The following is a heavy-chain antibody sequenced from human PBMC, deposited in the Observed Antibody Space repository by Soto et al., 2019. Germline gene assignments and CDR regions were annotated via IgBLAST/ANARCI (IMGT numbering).Heavy chain of an antibody. CDR2: INPASGST. D-gene: IGHD6-25*01. CDR3: ARDLAAGDH. V-gene: IGHV1-46*01. CDR1: GYTFTHYY. Sequence: QVQLVQSGAEVKKPGASVKVSCRTSGYTFTHYYIHWVRQAPGQGLEWLGIINPASGSTNYAQDFQGRATLTMNTSTTTVYMELSGLRAEDTAIFYWARDLAAGDHWGQGTLVTVSS. J-gene: IGHJ4*02.